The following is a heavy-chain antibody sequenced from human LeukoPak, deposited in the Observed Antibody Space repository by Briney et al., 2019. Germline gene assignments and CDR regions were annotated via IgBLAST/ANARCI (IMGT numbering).Heavy chain of an antibody. D-gene: IGHD4-17*01. V-gene: IGHV4-34*01. Sequence: SETLSLTCAVYGGSFSGYYWSWIRQPPGKGLEWIGEINHSGSTNYNPSLKSRVTISVDTSKNQFSLKLSSVTAADTAVYYCARGGGYGDYAFDYWGQGTLVTVSS. J-gene: IGHJ4*02. CDR1: GGSFSGYY. CDR3: ARGGGYGDYAFDY. CDR2: INHSGST.